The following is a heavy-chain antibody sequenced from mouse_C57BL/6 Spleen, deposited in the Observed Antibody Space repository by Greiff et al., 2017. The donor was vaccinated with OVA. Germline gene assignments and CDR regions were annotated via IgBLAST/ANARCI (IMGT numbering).Heavy chain of an antibody. CDR3: TRGAVVAKYFDV. V-gene: IGHV5-9-1*02. D-gene: IGHD1-1*01. CDR2: ISSGGDYI. CDR1: GFTFSSYA. J-gene: IGHJ1*03. Sequence: EVKLVESGEGLVKPGGSLKLSCAASGFTFSSYAMSWVRQTPEKRLEWVAYISSGGDYIYYADTVKGRFTISRDNARNTLYLQMSSLKSEDTAMYYCTRGAVVAKYFDVWGTGTTVTVSS.